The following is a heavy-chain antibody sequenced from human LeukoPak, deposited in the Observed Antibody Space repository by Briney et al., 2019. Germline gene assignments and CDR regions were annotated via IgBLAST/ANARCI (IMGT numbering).Heavy chain of an antibody. Sequence: PSETLSLTCTVSGGSISSGGYYWSWIRQHPGKGLEWIGYIYDSGSTYYNPSLKSRVTISVDTSKNQFSLKLSSVTAADTAVYYCASARGPGTDRWSLLDVWGQGTTVTVSS. D-gene: IGHD3-10*01. CDR3: ASARGPGTDRWSLLDV. CDR1: GGSISSGGYY. CDR2: IYDSGST. V-gene: IGHV4-31*03. J-gene: IGHJ6*02.